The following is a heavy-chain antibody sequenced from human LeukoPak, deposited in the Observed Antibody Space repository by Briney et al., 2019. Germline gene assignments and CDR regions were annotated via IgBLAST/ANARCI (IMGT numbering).Heavy chain of an antibody. CDR1: GYSFTSYW. V-gene: IGHV5-51*01. J-gene: IGHJ5*02. D-gene: IGHD5-24*01. CDR2: IYPGDSDT. Sequence: GESLKISWKGSGYSFTSYWIGWVRQMPGKGLEWMGVIYPGDSDTRYSPSFQGQVTISADKSISTAYLQWSSLKASDTAMYYCARHARDGYNRGNWFDPWGQGTLVTVSS. CDR3: ARHARDGYNRGNWFDP.